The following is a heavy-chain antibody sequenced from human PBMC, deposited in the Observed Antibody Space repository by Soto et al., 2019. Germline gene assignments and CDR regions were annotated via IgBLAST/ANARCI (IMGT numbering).Heavy chain of an antibody. Sequence: PGGSLRLSCAASDFSLSPYWMHWVRQVPGRGLEWVARLSSDGFGAAYADSVKGRFFISRDIARNTLSLQMNSLRADDTAVYYCARDWGGPDYWGRGTSVTVSS. J-gene: IGHJ4*02. D-gene: IGHD3-16*01. CDR2: LSSDGFGA. CDR1: DFSLSPYW. CDR3: ARDWGGPDY. V-gene: IGHV3-74*03.